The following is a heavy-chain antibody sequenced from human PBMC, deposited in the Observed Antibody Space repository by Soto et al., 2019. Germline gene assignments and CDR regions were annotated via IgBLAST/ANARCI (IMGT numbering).Heavy chain of an antibody. J-gene: IGHJ4*02. CDR2: ISGFNGQT. CDR3: ARVDPRGVAVVRDY. V-gene: IGHV1-18*01. Sequence: AASVKVSCKASGNTFASHGFSWVRQAPGQGLEWMGWISGFNGQTNYALKFQGRVTLTTDTSTSTACMELRSLRSDDTAVYFCARVDPRGVAVVRDYWGQGTLVTVSS. D-gene: IGHD3-10*01. CDR1: GNTFASHG.